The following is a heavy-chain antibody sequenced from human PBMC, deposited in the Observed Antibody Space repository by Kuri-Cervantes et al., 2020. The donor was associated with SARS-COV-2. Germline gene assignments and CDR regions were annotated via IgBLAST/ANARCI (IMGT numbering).Heavy chain of an antibody. V-gene: IGHV4-34*01. J-gene: IGHJ6*03. D-gene: IGHD6-19*01. CDR1: GGSFSNFH. CDR3: ARLRRHNNGWFATGYYMDV. Sequence: SQTLSLTCGVYGGSFSNFHWTWVRQPPGKGLEWIGEINYSGTTNYNPSLKSRVTISVDTSKNQFSLNLTSVTAADTAVYYCARLRRHNNGWFATGYYMDVWGKGTTVTVSS. CDR2: INYSGTT.